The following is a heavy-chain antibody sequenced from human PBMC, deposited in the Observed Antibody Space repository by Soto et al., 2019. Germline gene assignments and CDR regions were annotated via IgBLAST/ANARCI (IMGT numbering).Heavy chain of an antibody. CDR3: ATLNSFGSDY. D-gene: IGHD5-18*01. CDR2: IYSDGSGT. J-gene: IGHJ4*02. V-gene: IGHV3-74*03. Sequence: GGSLILSCAASGFTFSNFWMHWVRQAPGKGLVWVSRIYSDGSGTMYADSVKGRFTISRDNAKSTLYLQMNSLRAEDTAVYYCATLNSFGSDYWGRGTLVNVSS. CDR1: GFTFSNFW.